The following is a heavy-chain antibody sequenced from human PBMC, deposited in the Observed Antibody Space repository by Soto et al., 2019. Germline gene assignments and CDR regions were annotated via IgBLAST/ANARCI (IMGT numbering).Heavy chain of an antibody. CDR3: ARVYYYDRGGYSKGFDY. J-gene: IGHJ4*02. V-gene: IGHV5-10-1*01. CDR1: GYSFTTHY. CDR2: IDPLDSYT. D-gene: IGHD3-22*01. Sequence: PGESLKISCKASGYSFTTHYISWVRQMPGKGLEWMGTIDPLDSYTNYSPSFQGHVTISADKSISTAYLQWRSLKAPDTAMYYCARVYYYDRGGYSKGFDYWGQGTLVTVSS.